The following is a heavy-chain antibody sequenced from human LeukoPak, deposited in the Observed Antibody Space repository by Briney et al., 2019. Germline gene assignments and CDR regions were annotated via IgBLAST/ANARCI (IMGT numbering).Heavy chain of an antibody. Sequence: GGSLRLSCAASGFTFSSYAMIWVRQAPGKLLEWVSAISGSGGSTYYADSVKGRFTISRDNSKNTLYLQMNSLRAEDTAVYYCAGGWYYFDYWGQGTLVTVSS. CDR2: ISGSGGST. CDR1: GFTFSSYA. D-gene: IGHD6-19*01. CDR3: AGGWYYFDY. V-gene: IGHV3-23*01. J-gene: IGHJ4*02.